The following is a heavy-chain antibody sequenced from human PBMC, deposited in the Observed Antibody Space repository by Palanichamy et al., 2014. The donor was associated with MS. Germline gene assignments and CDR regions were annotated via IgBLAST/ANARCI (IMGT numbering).Heavy chain of an antibody. Sequence: QVQLQESGPGLVKPSETLSLTCTISGGSISSYYWSWIRQSPGKDLEWIGDIYYDGNTNYNPSLKRRVTISVDTSQNQLSLRLSSVTAADTAVYYCARGIVALLMDVWGQGTTVTVSS. CDR1: GGSISSYY. CDR2: IYYDGNT. D-gene: IGHD2-21*01. CDR3: ARGIVALLMDV. V-gene: IGHV4-59*01. J-gene: IGHJ6*02.